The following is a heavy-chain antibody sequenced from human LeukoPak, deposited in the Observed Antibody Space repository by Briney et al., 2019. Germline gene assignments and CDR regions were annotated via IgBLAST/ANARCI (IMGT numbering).Heavy chain of an antibody. CDR3: ARSGIAVAGTSYDAFDI. CDR2: TTAAGDAT. CDR1: GFTFSRYS. Sequence: GGSLRRSCAAFGFTFSRYSMHWVRQAPGKELEWVSDTTAAGDATRYAGSVKGRFTISRDHSKNTLYLQMNSLRAEDTAVYYCARSGIAVAGTSYDAFDIWGQGTMVTASS. J-gene: IGHJ3*02. D-gene: IGHD6-19*01. V-gene: IGHV3-74*01.